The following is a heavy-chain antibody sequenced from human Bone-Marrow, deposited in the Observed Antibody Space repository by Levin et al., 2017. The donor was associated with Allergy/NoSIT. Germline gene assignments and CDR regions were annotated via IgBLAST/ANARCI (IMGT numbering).Heavy chain of an antibody. D-gene: IGHD2/OR15-2a*01. Sequence: ASVKVSCKASGYTFTRYGMNWVRQAPGQGLEWMGWINTNTVNPTYAQGFTGRFVLSLDTSVSAAYLQISSLKAEDTAVYYCARDGNPLSGFFYYMDVWGEGTTVAV. CDR1: GYTFTRYG. CDR3: ARDGNPLSGFFYYMDV. V-gene: IGHV7-4-1*02. J-gene: IGHJ6*03. CDR2: INTNTVNP.